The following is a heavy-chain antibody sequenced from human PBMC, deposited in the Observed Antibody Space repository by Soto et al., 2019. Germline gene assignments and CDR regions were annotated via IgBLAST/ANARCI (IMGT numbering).Heavy chain of an antibody. CDR1: GYIFTSHV. D-gene: IGHD3-10*01. V-gene: IGHV1-3*04. CDR3: AREYGSINSYKAFDI. Sequence: QDQLVQSGAEVKNPGASVQVSCKASGYIFTSHVSFWMRKAPGQRPERMGWSITGAGHTSYSQKLQGRITLSRDTSASTVFMELRSLTSEDTAVYYCAREYGSINSYKAFDIWGQGTLVTVAS. CDR2: SITGAGHT. J-gene: IGHJ3*02.